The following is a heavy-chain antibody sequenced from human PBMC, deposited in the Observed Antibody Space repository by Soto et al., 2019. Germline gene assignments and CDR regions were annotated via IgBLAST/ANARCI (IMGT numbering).Heavy chain of an antibody. J-gene: IGHJ5*02. CDR1: GGSISSSNW. CDR2: IYHSGST. Sequence: SETLSLTCAFSGGSISSSNWWIWVRQPPGKGLEWIGEIYHSGSTNYNPSLKSRVTISVDKSKNQFSLKLSSVTAADTAVYYCARDTRLRYFDWLHRGKFDPWGQGTLVTVSS. D-gene: IGHD3-9*01. CDR3: ARDTRLRYFDWLHRGKFDP. V-gene: IGHV4-4*02.